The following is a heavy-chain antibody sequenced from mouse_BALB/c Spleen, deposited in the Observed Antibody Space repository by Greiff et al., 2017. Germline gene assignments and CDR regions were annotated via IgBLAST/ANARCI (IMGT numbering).Heavy chain of an antibody. CDR2: INSDGGST. V-gene: IGHV5-2*03. Sequence: EVKLLESGGGLVQPGESLKLSCESNEYEFPSHDMSWVRKTPEKRLELVAAINSDGGSTYYPDTMERRFIISRDNTKKTLYLQMSSLRSEDTAMYYCARGEYGPYFDVWGAGTTVTVSS. J-gene: IGHJ1*01. CDR1: EYEFPSHD. CDR3: ARGEYGPYFDV. D-gene: IGHD2-10*02.